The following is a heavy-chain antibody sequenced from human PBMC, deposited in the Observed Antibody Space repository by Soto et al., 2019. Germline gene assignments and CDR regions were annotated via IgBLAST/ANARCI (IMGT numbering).Heavy chain of an antibody. CDR1: GFSFEIYW. J-gene: IGHJ4*02. D-gene: IGHD3-10*01. Sequence: EVHLVASGGGLVQPGGSLRLSCAASGFSFEIYWMGWVRQAPGKGLEWVANINPDGSGEYYLDSVKGRFTISRDNAKNSVYLQMNSLVGDDTAVYYCARENWFFDYWGQGTPVTASS. V-gene: IGHV3-7*01. CDR2: INPDGSGE. CDR3: ARENWFFDY.